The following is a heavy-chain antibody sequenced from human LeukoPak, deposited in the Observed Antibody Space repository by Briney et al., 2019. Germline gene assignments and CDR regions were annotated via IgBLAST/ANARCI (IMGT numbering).Heavy chain of an antibody. Sequence: GGSLTLSCAASGFTFSTYRMNWVRQAPGKALEWVSSISSSSSYIYYADSVKGRFTISRDNAKISLYLQMNSLRAEDTAVYYCARDGYNPTSNIPDYWGQGTLVTVSS. J-gene: IGHJ4*02. CDR1: GFTFSTYR. V-gene: IGHV3-21*01. D-gene: IGHD5-24*01. CDR3: ARDGYNPTSNIPDY. CDR2: ISSSSSYI.